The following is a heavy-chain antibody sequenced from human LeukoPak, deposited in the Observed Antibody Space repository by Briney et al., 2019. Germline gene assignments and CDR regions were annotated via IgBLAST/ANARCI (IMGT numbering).Heavy chain of an antibody. D-gene: IGHD5-18*01. Sequence: SETLSLTCAVSGYSISSGYYWSRIRQPPGKGLEWIGYIYYSGSTNYNPSLKSRVTISVDTSKNQFSLKLSSATAADTAVYYCARERRYSYGCYFDYWGQGTLVTVSS. J-gene: IGHJ4*02. V-gene: IGHV4-61*01. CDR2: IYYSGST. CDR3: ARERRYSYGCYFDY. CDR1: GYSISSGYY.